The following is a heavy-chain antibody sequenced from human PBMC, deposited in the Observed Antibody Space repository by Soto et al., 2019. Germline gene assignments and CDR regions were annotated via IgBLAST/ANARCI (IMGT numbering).Heavy chain of an antibody. CDR3: ARGGGAAAGSEDYYYGMDV. Sequence: QVQLVQSGAEVKKPGSSVKVSCKASGGTFSSYAISWVRQAPRQGLEWMGGIIPIFGTANYAQKFQGRVTITADKSTSTAYMELSSLRSEDTAVYYCARGGGAAAGSEDYYYGMDVWGQGTTVTVSS. D-gene: IGHD6-13*01. V-gene: IGHV1-69*06. CDR2: IIPIFGTA. J-gene: IGHJ6*02. CDR1: GGTFSSYA.